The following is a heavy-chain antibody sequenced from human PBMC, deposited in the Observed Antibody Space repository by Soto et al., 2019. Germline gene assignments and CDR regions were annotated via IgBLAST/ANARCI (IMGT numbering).Heavy chain of an antibody. V-gene: IGHV3-23*01. CDR1: GFTFSSYA. D-gene: IGHD6-25*01. CDR3: AKFFDGTGGSSGWPWSFHF. CDR2: ISGTGGTT. Sequence: EVQLLESGGGLVQPGGSLRLSCAASGFTFSSYAMSWVRQAPGKGLEWVSGISGTGGTTYYADSVKGRFTISRDNARNTLHLQMNSQRAEDTAIYYCAKFFDGTGGSSGWPWSFHFRGQGTLVTVSS. J-gene: IGHJ4*02.